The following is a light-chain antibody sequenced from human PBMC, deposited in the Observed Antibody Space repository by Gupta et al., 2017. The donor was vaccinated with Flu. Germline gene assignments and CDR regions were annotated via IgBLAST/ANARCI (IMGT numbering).Light chain of an antibody. CDR3: SSYAGSDNLV. Sequence: QSALTQPPSASVSLGQSVTISCTGTSSYVGGYNSVSWYQHQPGNAPKVMIYEVSKRPSGVPDRFAGSKSGNTASLTVSRLQAEDEADYFCSSYAGSDNLVFGTGTKV. CDR2: EVS. CDR1: SSYVGGYNS. V-gene: IGLV2-8*01. J-gene: IGLJ1*01.